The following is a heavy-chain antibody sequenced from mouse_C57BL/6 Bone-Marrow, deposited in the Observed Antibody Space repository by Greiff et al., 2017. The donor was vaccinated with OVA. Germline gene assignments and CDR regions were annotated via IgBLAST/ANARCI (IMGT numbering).Heavy chain of an antibody. Sequence: VQLQQSGAELARPGASVKLSCKASGYTFTSYGISWVKQRTGQGLEWIGEIYPRSGNTYYNEKFKGKATLTADKSSSTAYMELRSLTSEDSAVYFCARWGYYGSSYLFDYWGQGTTLTVSS. CDR1: GYTFTSYG. D-gene: IGHD1-1*01. CDR2: IYPRSGNT. CDR3: ARWGYYGSSYLFDY. V-gene: IGHV1-81*01. J-gene: IGHJ2*01.